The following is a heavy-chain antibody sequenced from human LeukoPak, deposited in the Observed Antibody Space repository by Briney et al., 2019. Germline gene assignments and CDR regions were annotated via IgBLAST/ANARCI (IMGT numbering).Heavy chain of an antibody. V-gene: IGHV3-33*01. CDR1: GFTFSSYG. J-gene: IGHJ4*02. Sequence: RSLRLSCAASGFTFSSYGMHWVRQAPGKGLEWVAVIWYDGSNKYYADSVKGRFTISRDNSKNTLYLQMNSLRAEDTAVYYCARGGANYYGSGSYPYYFDYWGQGTLVTVSS. CDR2: IWYDGSNK. D-gene: IGHD3-10*01. CDR3: ARGGANYYGSGSYPYYFDY.